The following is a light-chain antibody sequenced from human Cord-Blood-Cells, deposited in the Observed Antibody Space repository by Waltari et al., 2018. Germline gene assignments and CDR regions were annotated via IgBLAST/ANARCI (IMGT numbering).Light chain of an antibody. CDR3: EQSYSTPIT. CDR1: QSISTY. V-gene: IGKV1-39*01. J-gene: IGKJ5*01. Sequence: DIQMTQSPSSLSASVGDRVTITCRARQSISTYLNWYKPKPGKAPKLLIYAASSLQSGVPSRFTGSGSGTEFTLTISSLQPEDFATYYGEQSYSTPITFGQGTRLEI. CDR2: AAS.